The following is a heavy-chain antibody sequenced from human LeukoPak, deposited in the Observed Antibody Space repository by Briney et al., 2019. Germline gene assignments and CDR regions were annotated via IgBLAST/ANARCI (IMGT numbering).Heavy chain of an antibody. J-gene: IGHJ6*02. CDR3: HTPDYRSSGSLLGYYGMDV. V-gene: IGHV3-15*01. D-gene: IGHD4-4*01. CDR2: IKSKTDGGTT. CDR1: GFTFSNAW. Sequence: PGGSLRLSCAASGFTFSNAWMSWVRQAPGKGLEWVGRIKSKTDGGTTDYAAPVKGRFTISRDDSKNTLYLQMNSLKTEDTAVYYCHTPDYRSSGSLLGYYGMDVWGQGTTVTVSS.